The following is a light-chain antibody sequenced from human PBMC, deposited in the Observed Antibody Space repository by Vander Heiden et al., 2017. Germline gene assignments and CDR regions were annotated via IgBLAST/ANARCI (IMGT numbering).Light chain of an antibody. CDR1: SSVVGGSQY. J-gene: IGLJ2*01. Sequence: QSALTPPPPASGSPGQAVTLSCTGPSSVVGGSQYVSWNQQHPGKAPKLMIYEVTRRPSGVPDRFSGSKSGNTASLTVSGLQAEDEADYYCISYAGSNNLVFGGGTKLTVL. CDR2: EVT. V-gene: IGLV2-8*01. CDR3: ISYAGSNNLV.